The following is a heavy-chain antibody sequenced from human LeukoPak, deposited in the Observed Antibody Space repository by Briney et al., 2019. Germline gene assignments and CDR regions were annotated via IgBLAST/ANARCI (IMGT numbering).Heavy chain of an antibody. CDR2: ISTSGSYT. D-gene: IGHD1-1*01. J-gene: IGHJ4*02. CDR1: GFSFSDFY. Sequence: GGSLRLSCAASGFSFSDFYMSWIRQAPGKGLECVSYISTSGSYTNYADSVKGRFTISRDSAKNSLYLQMNSLRADDTAVYYCARVGATAGNWGQGTLVTVSS. V-gene: IGHV3-11*06. CDR3: ARVGATAGN.